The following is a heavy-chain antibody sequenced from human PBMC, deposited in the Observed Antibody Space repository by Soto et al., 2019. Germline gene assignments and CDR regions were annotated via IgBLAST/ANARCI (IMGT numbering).Heavy chain of an antibody. CDR1: GFTFGDYA. Sequence: GGSLRLSCTASGFTFGDYAMSWFRQAPGKGLEWVGFIRSKAYGGTTEYAASVKGRFTISRDDSKSIAYLQMNSLKTEDTAVYYCTREGGGGYSLPFDPWGQGTLVTVSS. J-gene: IGHJ5*02. V-gene: IGHV3-49*03. D-gene: IGHD5-18*01. CDR2: IRSKAYGGTT. CDR3: TREGGGGYSLPFDP.